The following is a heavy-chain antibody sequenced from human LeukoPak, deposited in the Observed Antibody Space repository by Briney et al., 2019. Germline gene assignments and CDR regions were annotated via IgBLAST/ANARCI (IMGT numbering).Heavy chain of an antibody. CDR3: ARGKIFGVVSTFDY. V-gene: IGHV1-8*02. CDR1: GYSFTDYY. D-gene: IGHD3-3*01. J-gene: IGHJ4*02. CDR2: INPDSGIT. Sequence: ASVKVSCKASGYSFTDYYLHWVRQAPGQGLEWMGWINPDSGITGFAQKFQGRITMTWDTSINTAYMELGSLTSEDTAVYYCARGKIFGVVSTFDYWGQGTLVTVSS.